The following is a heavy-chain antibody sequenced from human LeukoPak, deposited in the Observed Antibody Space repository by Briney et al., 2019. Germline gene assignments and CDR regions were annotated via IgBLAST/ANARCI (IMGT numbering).Heavy chain of an antibody. CDR1: GYSFTSHY. CDR3: ARDTRLALDY. D-gene: IGHD2-2*01. V-gene: IGHV1-46*01. CDR2: INPSGSST. Sequence: VASVKVSCEASGYSFTSHYMHWVRQAPGQGLEWLGLINPSGSSTLYAQKFQGRVTMTRDMSTTTDYMELSSLRSDDTAVYYCARDTRLALDYWGQGTLVTVSS. J-gene: IGHJ4*02.